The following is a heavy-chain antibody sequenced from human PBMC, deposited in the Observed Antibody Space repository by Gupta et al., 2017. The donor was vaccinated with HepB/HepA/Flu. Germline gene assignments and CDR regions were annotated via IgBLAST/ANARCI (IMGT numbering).Heavy chain of an antibody. CDR1: GYTFTGYY. D-gene: IGHD1-7*01. V-gene: IGHV1-2*04. J-gene: IGHJ5*02. CDR2: INPNSGGT. Sequence: QVQLVQSGAEVKKPGASVKISCKASGYTFTGYYMHWVRQAPGQGLEWMGWINPNSGGTNYAQKFQGWVTMTRDTSISTAYMELSRLRSDDTAVYYCARSDSVDWNYYWFDPWGQGTLVTVSS. CDR3: ARSDSVDWNYYWFDP.